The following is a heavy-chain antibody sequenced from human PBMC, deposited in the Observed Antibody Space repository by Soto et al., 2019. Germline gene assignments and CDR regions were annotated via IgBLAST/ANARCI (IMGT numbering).Heavy chain of an antibody. J-gene: IGHJ6*03. CDR1: GFTFSSYA. D-gene: IGHD2-2*01. CDR2: ISGSGGST. CDR3: AKGCSSTSCEIYYYYYYMDV. V-gene: IGHV3-23*01. Sequence: GGSLRLSCAASGFTFSSYAMSWVRQAPGKGLEWVSAISGSGGSTYYADSVKGRFTISRDNSKNTLYLQMNSLRAEDTAVYYCAKGCSSTSCEIYYYYYYMDVWGKGTTVTVSS.